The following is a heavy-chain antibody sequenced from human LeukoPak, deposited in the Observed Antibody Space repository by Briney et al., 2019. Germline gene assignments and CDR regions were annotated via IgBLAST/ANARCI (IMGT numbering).Heavy chain of an antibody. D-gene: IGHD3-10*01. CDR2: ISYDGSNK. Sequence: GGSLRLSCAASGFTLSSYAMHWVRQAPGKGLEWVAVISYDGSNKYYTDSVKGRFTISRDNSKNTLYLQMNSLRTEDTAVYYCARDKILYYGSGRTQYEAFDYWGQGTLVTVSS. V-gene: IGHV3-30-3*01. J-gene: IGHJ4*02. CDR3: ARDKILYYGSGRTQYEAFDY. CDR1: GFTLSSYA.